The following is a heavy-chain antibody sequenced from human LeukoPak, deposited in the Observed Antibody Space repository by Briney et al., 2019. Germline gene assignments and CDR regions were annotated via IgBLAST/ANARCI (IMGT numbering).Heavy chain of an antibody. CDR1: GAFIATSSYY. V-gene: IGHV4-39*07. Sequence: PSETLSLTCNVSGAFIATSSYYWGWIRQPPGKGLEWIGSVFYSGNSYYEPPLRGRVTISVDTYNNQFSLKLTSVTAADTAVYYCARDPSRSCSGNYCYSHWGQGTLVIVSS. CDR3: ARDPSRSCSGNYCYSH. J-gene: IGHJ1*01. D-gene: IGHD2-15*01. CDR2: VFYSGNS.